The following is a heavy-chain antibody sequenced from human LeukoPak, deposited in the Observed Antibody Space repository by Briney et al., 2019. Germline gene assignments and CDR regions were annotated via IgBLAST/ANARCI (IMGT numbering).Heavy chain of an antibody. CDR3: ARSSYLDL. Sequence: SETLSLTCTDSGGSISGYYWSWIRQPPGKGLEWIGYIYYTGSTNYNPSLKSRVTISADTSKNHFSLKLSSVTAAGTAVYYCARSSYLDLWGQGTLVTVSS. V-gene: IGHV4-59*08. CDR1: GGSISGYY. CDR2: IYYTGST. J-gene: IGHJ4*02.